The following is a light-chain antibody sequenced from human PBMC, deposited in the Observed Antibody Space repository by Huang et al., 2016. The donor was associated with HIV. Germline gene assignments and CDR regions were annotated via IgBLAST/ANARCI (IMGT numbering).Light chain of an antibody. CDR2: AVS. CDR3: QQRTNWPRLT. Sequence: EIVLTQSPATLSLSPGERATLSCRASQSVNSHLAWYQQKPGQAPRLLIYAVSNRATGIPARFSGSGSGTDFTLTISSLEPEDFAVYYCQQRTNWPRLTFGGGTKVEIK. V-gene: IGKV3-11*01. J-gene: IGKJ4*01. CDR1: QSVNSH.